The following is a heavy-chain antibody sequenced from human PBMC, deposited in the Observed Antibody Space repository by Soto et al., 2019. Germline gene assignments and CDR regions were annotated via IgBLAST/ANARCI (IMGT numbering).Heavy chain of an antibody. D-gene: IGHD5-18*01. J-gene: IGHJ4*02. Sequence: GGSLRLSCAASGFPFGIYAMAWVRQAPGKGLEWVSFISGSGGSTYYADSVKGRFTISRDNSKKTLYLQMSSLRVEDTAVYSRAKVVGGGYSYDFLDSWGLGTLVTVSS. V-gene: IGHV3-23*01. CDR2: ISGSGGST. CDR3: AKVVGGGYSYDFLDS. CDR1: GFPFGIYA.